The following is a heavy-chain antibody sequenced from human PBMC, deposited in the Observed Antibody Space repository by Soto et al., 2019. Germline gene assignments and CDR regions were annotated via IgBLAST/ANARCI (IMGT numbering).Heavy chain of an antibody. CDR3: ARDNQTGDYAPLYYFDY. Sequence: GGSLRLSCAASGFTFSSYAMSWGRQAPGKGLEWVSAISGSGGSTYYADSVKGRFTISRDNSKNTLYLQMNTLRAEDTAVYYCARDNQTGDYAPLYYFDYWGQGTLVTVSS. CDR1: GFTFSSYA. CDR2: ISGSGGST. J-gene: IGHJ4*02. V-gene: IGHV3-23*01. D-gene: IGHD4-17*01.